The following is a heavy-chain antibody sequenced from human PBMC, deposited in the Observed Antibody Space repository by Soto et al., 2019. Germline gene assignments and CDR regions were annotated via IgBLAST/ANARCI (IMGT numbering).Heavy chain of an antibody. CDR1: GYSFAGYW. Sequence: GKSLKISCKGSGYSFAGYWITWVRQKPGKGLEWMGRIDPSDSQTYYSPSFRGHVTISTTKSITTVFLQWSSLRASDTAMYYCARQIYDSDTGPNFQYYFDSWGQGTPVTVSS. CDR3: ARQIYDSDTGPNFQYYFDS. V-gene: IGHV5-10-1*01. D-gene: IGHD3-22*01. J-gene: IGHJ4*02. CDR2: IDPSDSQT.